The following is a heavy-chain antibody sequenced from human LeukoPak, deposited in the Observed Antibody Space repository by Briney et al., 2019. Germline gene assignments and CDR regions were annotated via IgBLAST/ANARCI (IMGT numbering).Heavy chain of an antibody. D-gene: IGHD3-16*01. CDR1: GGSISSSSYY. J-gene: IGHJ6*03. Sequence: PSETLSLTCTVSGGSISSSSYYWGWIRQPPGKGLEWIGSIYYSGSTYYNPSLKSRVTISVDTSKNQFSLKLSSVTAADTAVYYCARLGGDAYFYYYYYYMDVWGKGTTVTVPS. CDR2: IYYSGST. CDR3: ARLGGDAYFYYYYYYMDV. V-gene: IGHV4-39*01.